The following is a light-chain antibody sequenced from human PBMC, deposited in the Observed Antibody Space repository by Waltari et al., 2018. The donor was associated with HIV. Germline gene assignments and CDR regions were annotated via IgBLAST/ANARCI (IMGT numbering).Light chain of an antibody. V-gene: IGKV3-20*01. CDR2: GAS. J-gene: IGKJ1*01. Sequence: EIVLTQSPGTLSLSPGERATLSCRASQTVSSNYLAWYQQKSGQAPRLLIYGASSRATGIPDRFSGSGSGTDFTLTISRLEPDDFAVFYCQQYGNSPRTFGQGTKVEVK. CDR1: QTVSSNY. CDR3: QQYGNSPRT.